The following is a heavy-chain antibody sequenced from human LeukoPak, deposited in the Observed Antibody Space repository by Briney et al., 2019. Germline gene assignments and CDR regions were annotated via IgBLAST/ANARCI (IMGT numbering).Heavy chain of an antibody. D-gene: IGHD3-10*01. CDR3: ARAAGDSSPYYYYMDV. CDR1: GGSISSSSYY. CDR2: IYYSGST. Sequence: KPSETLSLTCTVSGGSISSSSYYWGWIRQPPGKGLEWIGSIYYSGSTYYNPSLKSRVTISVDTSKNQFSLKLSSVTAADTAVYYCARAAGDSSPYYYYMDVWGKGTTVTVSS. V-gene: IGHV4-39*07. J-gene: IGHJ6*03.